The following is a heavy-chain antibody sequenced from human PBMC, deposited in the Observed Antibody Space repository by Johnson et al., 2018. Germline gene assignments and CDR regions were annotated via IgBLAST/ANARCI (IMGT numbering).Heavy chain of an antibody. V-gene: IGHV3-49*03. CDR3: TRVQYFYGSGSYFTPNY. CDR1: GFTFGDDA. CDR2: IRGTPYGGTT. J-gene: IGHJ4*02. Sequence: VQLVQSGGGLVQPGRSLRLSCTASGFTFGDDAMCWFRQAPGKGLEWVGFIRGTPYGGTTEYAASVKGRFTISRDDSKRIAYLQMNSLKTEDTAVYYCTRVQYFYGSGSYFTPNYWGQGTLVTVSS. D-gene: IGHD3-10*01.